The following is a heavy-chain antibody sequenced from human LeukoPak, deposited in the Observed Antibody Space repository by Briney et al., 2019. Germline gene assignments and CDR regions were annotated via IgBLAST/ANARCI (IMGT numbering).Heavy chain of an antibody. D-gene: IGHD3-22*01. CDR1: GFTFSSYG. Sequence: GGSLRLSCAASGFTFSSYGMHWVRQAPGKGLEWVAFIRYDGSNKYYADSVKGRFTISRDNSKNTLYLQMNSLRAEDTAVYYCARQRDSSGRFYYYYYMDVWGKGTTVTVSS. CDR3: ARQRDSSGRFYYYYYMDV. J-gene: IGHJ6*03. CDR2: IRYDGSNK. V-gene: IGHV3-30*02.